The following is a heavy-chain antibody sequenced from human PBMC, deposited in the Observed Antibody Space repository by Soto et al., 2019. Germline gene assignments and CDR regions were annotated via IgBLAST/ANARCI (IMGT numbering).Heavy chain of an antibody. CDR1: GGSFSGYY. J-gene: IGHJ6*02. V-gene: IGHV4-34*01. CDR3: ARIVVVPTALYYYYYGMAV. CDR2: INHSGST. D-gene: IGHD2-2*01. Sequence: QVQLQQWGAGLSKPSETLSLTCAVYGGSFSGYYWSWIRQPPGKGLEWIGEINHSGSTNYNPSLKSRVTISVDTSKNQFSLKLSSVTTADTAVYYCARIVVVPTALYYYYYGMAVWGQGTTVTVSS.